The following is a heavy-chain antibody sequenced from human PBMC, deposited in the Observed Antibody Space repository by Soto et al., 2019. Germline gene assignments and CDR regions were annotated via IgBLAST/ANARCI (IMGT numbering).Heavy chain of an antibody. V-gene: IGHV1-69*06. Sequence: SVKVSCKASGGTFSSYAISWVRQAPGQGLEWMGGIIPIFGTANYAQKFQGRVTITADKSTSTAYMELSSLRSEDTAVYYCARDCYSGYDRSGCNAFDIWGQGTMVTVS. D-gene: IGHD5-12*01. CDR1: GGTFSSYA. J-gene: IGHJ3*02. CDR3: ARDCYSGYDRSGCNAFDI. CDR2: IIPIFGTA.